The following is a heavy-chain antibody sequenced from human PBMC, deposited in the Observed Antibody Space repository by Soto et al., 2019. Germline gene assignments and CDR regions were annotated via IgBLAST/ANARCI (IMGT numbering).Heavy chain of an antibody. CDR2: MNPNSGNT. V-gene: IGHV1-8*01. CDR3: AKGKYYYDSSGYPGNFDY. D-gene: IGHD3-22*01. Sequence: GASVKVSCKASGYTFTSYDINWVRQATGQGLEWMGWMNPNSGNTGYAQKFQGRVTMTRNTSISTAYMELSSLRSEDTAVYYCAKGKYYYDSSGYPGNFDYWGQGTLVTVSS. J-gene: IGHJ4*02. CDR1: GYTFTSYD.